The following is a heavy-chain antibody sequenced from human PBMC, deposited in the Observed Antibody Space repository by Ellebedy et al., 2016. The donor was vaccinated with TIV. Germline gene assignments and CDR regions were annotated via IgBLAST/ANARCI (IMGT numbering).Heavy chain of an antibody. V-gene: IGHV5-51*01. CDR3: GRSLHYGHNVGTFDF. CDR1: GYTFTSYW. Sequence: GESLKISXKGSGYTFTSYWIGWVRQMPGKGLEYMGIIYAGDSDTRYSPSFQDQVTISADESISTAYLQGSSLKASDTGMYYCGRSLHYGHNVGTFDFWGQGTLVTVSS. D-gene: IGHD4-17*01. J-gene: IGHJ4*02. CDR2: IYAGDSDT.